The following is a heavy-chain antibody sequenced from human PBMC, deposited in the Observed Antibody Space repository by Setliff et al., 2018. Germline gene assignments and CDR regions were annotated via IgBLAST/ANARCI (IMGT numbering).Heavy chain of an antibody. D-gene: IGHD3-22*01. J-gene: IGHJ4*02. V-gene: IGHV4-59*08. CDR3: ARRDSTGYYGYSFDF. CDR1: GGSIRNYY. Sequence: PSETLSLTCTVSGGSIRNYYWSWIRQPPGKGLEWIGYIYYSGNTNYNPSLKSRVTISGDTSKNQFSLKLTSVTAADTAVYYCARRDSTGYYGYSFDFWGQGTLVTVSS. CDR2: IYYSGNT.